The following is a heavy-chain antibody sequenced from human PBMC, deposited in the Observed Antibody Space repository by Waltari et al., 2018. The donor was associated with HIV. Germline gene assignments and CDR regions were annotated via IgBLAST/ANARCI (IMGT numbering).Heavy chain of an antibody. Sequence: EVQVVESGGGLVQPGGSLRLSCPGPTVIFSHYAMNWVRQAPGKGLDWVAYISMSSDTIYYADSEKGRLNISRDNAKNSLYLQMNSLRPEDTAIYDCARYFDALHFWGQGTLVTVSS. CDR2: ISMSSDTI. J-gene: IGHJ4*02. CDR3: ARYFDALHF. V-gene: IGHV3-48*01. CDR1: TVIFSHYA.